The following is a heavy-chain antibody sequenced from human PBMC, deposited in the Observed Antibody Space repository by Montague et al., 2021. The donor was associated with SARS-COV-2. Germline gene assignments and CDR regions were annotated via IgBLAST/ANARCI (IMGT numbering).Heavy chain of an antibody. D-gene: IGHD3-22*01. J-gene: IGHJ4*02. CDR3: ARRFYDSSSSS. V-gene: IGHV4-34*01. CDR1: GGSFSGYY. Sequence: SETLSLTCAVYGGSFSGYYWSWIRQPPGKGLEWIGEINHSGSTNYNPSLKSRVTISVDTSKNQFSLKLSSVTAADTAVYYCARRFYDSSSSSWGQGTLVTVSS. CDR2: INHSGST.